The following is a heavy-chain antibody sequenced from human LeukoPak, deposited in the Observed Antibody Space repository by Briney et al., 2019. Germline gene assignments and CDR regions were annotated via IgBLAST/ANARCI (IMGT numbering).Heavy chain of an antibody. Sequence: GTLRLSCAASGFTFSSHGMNWVRQPPGKGLEWIGEINHSGSTNYNPSLKSRVTISVDTSKNQFSLKLSSVTAADTAVYYCASIWFSDAFDIWGQGTMVTVSS. D-gene: IGHD3-10*01. J-gene: IGHJ3*02. CDR1: GFTFSSHG. V-gene: IGHV4-34*01. CDR3: ASIWFSDAFDI. CDR2: INHSGST.